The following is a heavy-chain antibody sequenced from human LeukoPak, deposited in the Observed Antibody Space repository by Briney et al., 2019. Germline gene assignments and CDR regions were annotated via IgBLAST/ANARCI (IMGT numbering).Heavy chain of an antibody. V-gene: IGHV3-30*18. CDR2: ISYDEGTK. CDR3: AKDGGSSWGKWAGYFDL. J-gene: IGHJ2*01. D-gene: IGHD6-13*01. CDR1: GFTFSSYA. Sequence: GRSLRLSCAASGFTFSSYAMHWVRQAPGKGLEWVAVISYDEGTKFYADSVKGRFTISRDNSENTLYLQVNSLRAEDTAVYYCAKDGGSSWGKWAGYFDLWGRGTLVTVSS.